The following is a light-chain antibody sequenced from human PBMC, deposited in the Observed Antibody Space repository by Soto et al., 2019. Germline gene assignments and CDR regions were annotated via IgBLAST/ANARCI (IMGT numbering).Light chain of an antibody. V-gene: IGKV1-9*01. J-gene: IGKJ4*01. Sequence: DIQLTQSPSFLSSSLGDRVTITCRASQGISSYLAWYQQRPGKAPKLLIYAASTLQSGVPSRFSGSGSGTEFTLTISSLKHEDFATYYCQQINSFTVTFGGGTKVDIK. CDR1: QGISSY. CDR3: QQINSFTVT. CDR2: AAS.